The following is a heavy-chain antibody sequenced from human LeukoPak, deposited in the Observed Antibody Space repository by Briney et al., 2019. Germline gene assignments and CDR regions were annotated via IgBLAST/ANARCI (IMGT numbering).Heavy chain of an antibody. CDR3: AKVRGAVAGTSGFDY. CDR2: ISYDGSNT. D-gene: IGHD6-19*01. J-gene: IGHJ4*02. CDR1: GFTFSSYG. V-gene: IGHV3-30*18. Sequence: GGSLRLSCAASGFTFSSYGMHRVRQAPGKGLEWVAVISYDGSNTYYADSVKGRFTISRDNSKNTLYLQMNSLRAEDTAVYYCAKVRGAVAGTSGFDYWGQGTLVTVSS.